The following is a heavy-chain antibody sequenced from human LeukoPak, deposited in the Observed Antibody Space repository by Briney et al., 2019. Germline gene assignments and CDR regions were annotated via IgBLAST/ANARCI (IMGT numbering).Heavy chain of an antibody. CDR2: IKSKTDGWTT. CDR1: GFTFSNAW. V-gene: IGHV3-15*01. D-gene: IGHD3-22*01. J-gene: IGHJ4*02. Sequence: PGGSLRLSCAASGFTFSNAWMSWVRQAPGKGLEWVGRIKSKTDGWTTDYAAPVKGRFTISRDDSKNTLYLQMNSLKTEDTAVYYCTTDPYDSSGYYSLVGYWGQGTLVTVSS. CDR3: TTDPYDSSGYYSLVGY.